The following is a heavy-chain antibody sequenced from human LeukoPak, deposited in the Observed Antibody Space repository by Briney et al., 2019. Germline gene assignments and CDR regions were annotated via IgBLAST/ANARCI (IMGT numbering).Heavy chain of an antibody. V-gene: IGHV3-30*04. D-gene: IGHD2-2*02. CDR1: GFTFSSYA. Sequence: GGSLRLSCAASGFTFSSYAMHWVRQAPGKGLEWVAVISYDGSNKYCADSVKGRFTISRDNSKNTLYLQMNSLRAEDTAVYYCARDSYCSSTSCYMALDYWGQGTLVTVSS. CDR3: ARDSYCSSTSCYMALDY. J-gene: IGHJ4*02. CDR2: ISYDGSNK.